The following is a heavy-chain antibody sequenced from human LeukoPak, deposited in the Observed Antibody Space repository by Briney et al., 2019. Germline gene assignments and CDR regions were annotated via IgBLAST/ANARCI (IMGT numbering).Heavy chain of an antibody. Sequence: GGSPRLSCAASGFTVSTNHMNWVRLAPGKGLEWVSLIYAADSTYYADSVKGRFTISRDNSKNTVYLQMNSLRPEDTAVYYCARGAAAGMGGHDAFDIWGQGTMVTVSS. CDR3: ARGAAAGMGGHDAFDI. CDR2: IYAADST. D-gene: IGHD6-13*01. V-gene: IGHV3-53*01. CDR1: GFTVSTNH. J-gene: IGHJ3*02.